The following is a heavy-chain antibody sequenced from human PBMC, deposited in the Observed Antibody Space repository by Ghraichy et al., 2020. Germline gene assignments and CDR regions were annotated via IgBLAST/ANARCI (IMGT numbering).Heavy chain of an antibody. CDR1: GGSFSGYY. V-gene: IGHV4-34*01. J-gene: IGHJ4*02. CDR3: ARDPLTYYYDSSGYSDDY. CDR2: INHSGST. Sequence: SETLSLTCAVYGGSFSGYYWSWIRQPPGKGLEWIGEINHSGSTNYNPSLKSRVTISVDTSKNQFSLKLSSVTAADTAVYYCARDPLTYYYDSSGYSDDYWGQGTLVTVSS. D-gene: IGHD3-22*01.